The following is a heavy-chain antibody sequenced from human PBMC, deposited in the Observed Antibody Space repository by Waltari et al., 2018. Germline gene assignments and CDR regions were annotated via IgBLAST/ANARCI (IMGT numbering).Heavy chain of an antibody. CDR3: ARDQVYGDYDYYYGMDV. CDR2: ISGSGGST. Sequence: EVQLLESGGGLVQPGGSLRLSCAASGFTFSSYAMSWVRQAPGKGLEWVSAISGSGGSTYYADSVKGRFTISRDNAKNSLYLQMNSLRAEDTAVYYCARDQVYGDYDYYYGMDVWGQGTTVTVSS. V-gene: IGHV3-23*01. D-gene: IGHD4-17*01. CDR1: GFTFSSYA. J-gene: IGHJ6*02.